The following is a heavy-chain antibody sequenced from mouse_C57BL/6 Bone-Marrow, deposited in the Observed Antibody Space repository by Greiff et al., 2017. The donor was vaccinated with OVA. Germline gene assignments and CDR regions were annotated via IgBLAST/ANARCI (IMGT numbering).Heavy chain of an antibody. Sequence: VKLVESGGGLVKPGGSLKLSCAASGFTFSSYAMSWVRQTPEKRLEWVATISDGGSYTYYPDNVKGRFTISRDNAKNNLYLQMSHLKSEDTAMYYCARDRDYLAWFAYWGQGTLVTVSA. CDR1: GFTFSSYA. CDR2: ISDGGSYT. D-gene: IGHD5-5*01. V-gene: IGHV5-4*01. J-gene: IGHJ3*01. CDR3: ARDRDYLAWFAY.